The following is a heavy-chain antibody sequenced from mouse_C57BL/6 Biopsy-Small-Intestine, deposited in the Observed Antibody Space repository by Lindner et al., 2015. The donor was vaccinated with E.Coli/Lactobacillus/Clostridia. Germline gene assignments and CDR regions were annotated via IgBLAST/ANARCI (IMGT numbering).Heavy chain of an antibody. J-gene: IGHJ2*01. CDR3: ARGGYYGNYFYYFDY. Sequence: VQLQESGPELVKPGASVKISCKASGYAFSSSWMNWVKQRPGKGLEWIGRIYPGDGDTNYNGKFKGKATLTADKSSSTAYMPLSSLTSEDSAVYFCARGGYYGNYFYYFDYWGQGTTLTVSS. D-gene: IGHD2-1*01. CDR2: IYPGDGDT. CDR1: GYAFSSSW. V-gene: IGHV1-82*01.